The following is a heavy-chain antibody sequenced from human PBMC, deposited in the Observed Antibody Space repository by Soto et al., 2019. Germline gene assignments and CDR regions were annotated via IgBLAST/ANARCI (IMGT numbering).Heavy chain of an antibody. CDR1: GGSFSGYY. J-gene: IGHJ5*02. CDR2: INHSGST. V-gene: IGHV4-34*01. CDR3: ARGGDILTGYGWFDP. Sequence: QVQLQQWGAGLLKPSETLSLTCAVYGGSFSGYYWSWIRQPPGKGLEWIGEINHSGSTNYNPSLKIRVTISVDTSKNQFSLKLSSVTAADTAVYYCARGGDILTGYGWFDPWGQGTLVTVSS. D-gene: IGHD3-9*01.